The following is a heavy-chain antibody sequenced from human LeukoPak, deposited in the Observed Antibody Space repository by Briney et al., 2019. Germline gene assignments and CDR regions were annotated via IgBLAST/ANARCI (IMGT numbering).Heavy chain of an antibody. J-gene: IGHJ4*02. CDR1: GFTFSSYA. CDR2: ISSNGGST. D-gene: IGHD6-19*01. CDR3: VKEGSSGWYSRLYYFDY. V-gene: IGHV3-64D*06. Sequence: AGGSLRLSCSASGFTFSSYAMHWVRQAPGKGLEYVSAISSNGGSTYYADSVKGRFTISRDNSKNTLYLQMSSLRAEDTAVYYCVKEGSSGWYSRLYYFDYWGQGTLVTVSS.